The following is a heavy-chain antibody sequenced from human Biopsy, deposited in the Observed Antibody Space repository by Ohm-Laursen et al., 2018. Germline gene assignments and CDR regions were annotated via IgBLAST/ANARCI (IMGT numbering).Heavy chain of an antibody. CDR3: ARVPAYPSIDGYYGLDL. CDR2: INSNSGNA. J-gene: IGHJ6*02. V-gene: IGHV1-2*02. CDR1: GYAFAGYY. D-gene: IGHD3-9*01. Sequence: EATVYTSCKASGYAFAGYYPHWVRQAPGHGLEWMGWINSNSGNANYAQSFQGRLTVTRDTSISTAYMELTSLTFDDTAIYYFARVPAYPSIDGYYGLDLWGQGTTVIVSS.